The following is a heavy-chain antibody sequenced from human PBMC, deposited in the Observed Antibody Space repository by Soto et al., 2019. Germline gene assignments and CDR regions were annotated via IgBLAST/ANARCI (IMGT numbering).Heavy chain of an antibody. CDR3: TAATRYCSRGSCYFDY. Sequence: PGGSLRLSCAASGFTFSNAWMSWVRQAPGKGLEWVGRIKSKTDGGTTDYAAPVKGRFTISRDDSKNTLYLQMNSLKTEDTAVYYRTAATRYCSRGSCYFDYWGHASLVTV. V-gene: IGHV3-15*01. J-gene: IGHJ4*01. CDR2: IKSKTDGGTT. D-gene: IGHD2-15*01. CDR1: GFTFSNAW.